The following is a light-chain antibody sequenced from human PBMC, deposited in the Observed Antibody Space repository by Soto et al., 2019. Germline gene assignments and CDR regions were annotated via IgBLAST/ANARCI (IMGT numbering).Light chain of an antibody. CDR1: QSLLHRNGYSS. Sequence: DIVMTQSPLSLPVSPGEPASISCRSSQSLLHRNGYSSLDWYLQKPGQSPRLLIYLASTRASGVPDKFSASGSGTVFTLKISRVEAEYVGIYCCMQALQTPYSFGQGTKLEI. CDR2: LAS. CDR3: MQALQTPYS. V-gene: IGKV2-28*01. J-gene: IGKJ2*01.